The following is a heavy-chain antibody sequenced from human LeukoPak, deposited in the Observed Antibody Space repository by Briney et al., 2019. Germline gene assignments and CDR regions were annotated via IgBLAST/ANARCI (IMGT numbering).Heavy chain of an antibody. CDR2: INHSGST. V-gene: IGHV4-34*01. CDR1: GGSFSGYY. D-gene: IGHD3-9*01. Sequence: SETLSLTCAVYGGSFSGYYWSWIRQPPGKGLEWIGEINHSGSTNYNPSLKSRVTISVDTSKNQFSLKLSSVTAADTAVYYCAREYYDILTGYPGNNWFDPWGQGTLVTVSS. J-gene: IGHJ5*02. CDR3: AREYYDILTGYPGNNWFDP.